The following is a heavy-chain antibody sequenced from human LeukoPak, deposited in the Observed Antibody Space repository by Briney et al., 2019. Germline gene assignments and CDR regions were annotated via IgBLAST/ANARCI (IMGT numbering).Heavy chain of an antibody. CDR3: ARVSLRFLEWFLFDY. V-gene: IGHV4-30-4*01. D-gene: IGHD3-3*01. CDR1: GGSISSGDYY. Sequence: SQTLSLTCTVSGGSISSGDYYWRWIRQPPGKGLEWIVYIYYSGSTYYNPSLKSRVTISVDTSKNQFSLKLSSVTAADTAVYYCARVSLRFLEWFLFDYWGQGTLVTVSS. CDR2: IYYSGST. J-gene: IGHJ4*02.